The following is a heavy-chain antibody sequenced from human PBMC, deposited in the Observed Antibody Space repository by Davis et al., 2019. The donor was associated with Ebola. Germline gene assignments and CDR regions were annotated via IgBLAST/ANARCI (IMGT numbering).Heavy chain of an antibody. V-gene: IGHV1-3*04. CDR2: INIYDGHT. CDR1: GYPFTTYA. J-gene: IGHJ5*02. Sequence: AASVKVSCKASGYPFTTYAIYWVRQAPGQSLEWMGWINIYDGHTDYSQKFQGRLTITRDTSATTTYLELSSLRSEDTAVYFCARDPLGYCSGGSCLGNWFGPWGQGTLVTVSS. CDR3: ARDPLGYCSGGSCLGNWFGP. D-gene: IGHD2-15*01.